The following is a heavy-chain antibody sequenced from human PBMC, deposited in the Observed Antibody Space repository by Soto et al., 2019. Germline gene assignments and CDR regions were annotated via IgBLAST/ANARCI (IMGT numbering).Heavy chain of an antibody. J-gene: IGHJ4*02. Sequence: LRXSFASSGCTVISYVIHWVRQAPGKGLEWVAVISYNGNNKYYADSVKGRFTISRDNSKNTLYLQMNSLRPEDTAVYYCAKDLGLDYWGQGTLVTVSS. V-gene: IGHV3-30*18. CDR3: AKDLGLDY. CDR2: ISYNGNNK. CDR1: GCTVISYV. D-gene: IGHD3-16*01.